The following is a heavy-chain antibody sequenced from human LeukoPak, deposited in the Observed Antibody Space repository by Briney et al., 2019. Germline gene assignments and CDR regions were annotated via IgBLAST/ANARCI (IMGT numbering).Heavy chain of an antibody. CDR1: GFTFSSYA. CDR2: ISYDGSNK. V-gene: IGHV3-30-3*01. CDR3: ARVDGVVVVPAAIYYYYYGMDV. Sequence: GGSLSLSCAASGFTFSSYAMHWVRQAPGKGLEWVAVISYDGSNKYYADSVKGRFTISRDNSKNTLYLQMNSLRAEDTAVYYCARVDGVVVVPAAIYYYYYGMDVWGQGTTVTVSS. J-gene: IGHJ6*02. D-gene: IGHD2-2*01.